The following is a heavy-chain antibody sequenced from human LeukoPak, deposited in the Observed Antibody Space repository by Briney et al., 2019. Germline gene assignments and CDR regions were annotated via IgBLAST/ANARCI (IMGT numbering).Heavy chain of an antibody. Sequence: GGSLRLSCAASGFTFSSYGMHWVRQAPGKGREGVAVRWYGGSNKYYADSVKGRFTNSRDNSKNTLYLQMNSLRAEDTAVYYCARGHYYGSALYYFDYWGQGTLVTVSS. J-gene: IGHJ4*02. CDR2: RWYGGSNK. D-gene: IGHD3-10*01. CDR1: GFTFSSYG. V-gene: IGHV3-33*08. CDR3: ARGHYYGSALYYFDY.